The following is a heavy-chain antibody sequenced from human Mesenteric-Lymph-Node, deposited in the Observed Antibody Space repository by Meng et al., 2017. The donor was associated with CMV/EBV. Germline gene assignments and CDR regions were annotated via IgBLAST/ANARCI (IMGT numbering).Heavy chain of an antibody. CDR3: AKGILTSDLRSAFDI. CDR2: ISGSGGST. Sequence: SGFTFNSYAMSWVRQAPGKGLEWVSVISGSGGSTYYADSVKGRFTISRDNSRNTLYLQMNSLRAEDTAVYYCAKGILTSDLRSAFDIWGQGTMVTVSS. V-gene: IGHV3-23*01. J-gene: IGHJ3*02. D-gene: IGHD4-11*01. CDR1: GFTFNSYA.